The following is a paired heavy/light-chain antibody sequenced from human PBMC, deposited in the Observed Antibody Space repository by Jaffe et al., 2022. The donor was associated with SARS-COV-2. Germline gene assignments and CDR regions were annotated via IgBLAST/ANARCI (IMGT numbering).Light chain of an antibody. CDR3: VLYMGSGNWV. CDR1: SGSVSTSYY. CDR2: STN. Sequence: QTVVTQEPSFSVSPGGTVTLTCGLSSGSVSTSYYPSWYQQTPGQAPRTLIYSTNTRSSGVPDRFSGSILGNKAALTITGAQADDESDYYCVLYMGSGNWVFGGGTKLTVL. J-gene: IGLJ3*02. V-gene: IGLV8-61*01.
Heavy chain of an antibody. Sequence: QVQLVQSGAEVKKPGASVKVSCKASGYTFTSYGISWVRQAPGQGLEWMGWISAYNGNTNYAQKLQGRVTMTTDTSTSTAYMELRSLRSDDTAVYYCARASFNTDIVVVPAAIRGLYYGMDVWGQGTTVTVSS. J-gene: IGHJ6*02. CDR3: ARASFNTDIVVVPAAIRGLYYGMDV. V-gene: IGHV1-18*01. D-gene: IGHD2-2*02. CDR1: GYTFTSYG. CDR2: ISAYNGNT.